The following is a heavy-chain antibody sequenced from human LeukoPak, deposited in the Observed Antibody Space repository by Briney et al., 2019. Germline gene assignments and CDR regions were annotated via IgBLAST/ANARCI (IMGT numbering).Heavy chain of an antibody. CDR2: INPNSGGT. CDR3: ATSLSSGYYMIDY. Sequence: ASVKVSCKASGYTFTGYYMHWVRQAPGQGLEWMGWINPNSGGTNYAQRFQGRVTMTMDTSISTAYMELSRLRSDDTAVYYCATSLSSGYYMIDYWGQGTLDTVSS. D-gene: IGHD3-22*01. J-gene: IGHJ4*02. CDR1: GYTFTGYY. V-gene: IGHV1-2*02.